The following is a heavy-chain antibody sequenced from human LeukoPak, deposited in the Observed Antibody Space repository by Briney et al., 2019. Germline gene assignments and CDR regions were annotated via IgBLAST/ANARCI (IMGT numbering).Heavy chain of an antibody. CDR3: AADWPLGY. CDR1: GFTFSNAW. J-gene: IGHJ4*02. V-gene: IGHV3-66*01. D-gene: IGHD3/OR15-3a*01. CDR2: IHIGNST. Sequence: GGSLRLSCAASGFTFSNAWMNWVRQAPGKGLEWVSIIHIGNSTYYADSVKGRFTISRDNSKNTLYLQMNSLRAEDTAVYYCAADWPLGYWGQGTLVTVSS.